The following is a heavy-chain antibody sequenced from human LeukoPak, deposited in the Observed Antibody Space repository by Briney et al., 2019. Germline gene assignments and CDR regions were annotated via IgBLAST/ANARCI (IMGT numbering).Heavy chain of an antibody. CDR3: ARGGFTGFWSGYQIKFDY. V-gene: IGHV4-34*01. D-gene: IGHD3-3*01. CDR1: GVSISSYY. CDR2: INHSGST. Sequence: NPSETLSLTCTVSGVSISSYYWSWIRQPPGKGLECIGEINHSGSTNYNPSLKSRVTISVDTSKNQFSLKLSSVTAADTAVYYCARGGFTGFWSGYQIKFDYWGQGTLVTVSS. J-gene: IGHJ4*02.